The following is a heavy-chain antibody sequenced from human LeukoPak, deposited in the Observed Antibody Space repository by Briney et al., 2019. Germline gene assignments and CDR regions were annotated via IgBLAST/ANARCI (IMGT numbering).Heavy chain of an antibody. CDR1: GFTFSSYA. CDR2: ISGSGGST. J-gene: IGHJ4*02. D-gene: IGHD2-2*01. V-gene: IGHV3-23*01. CDR3: AKGGYCSSTSCLAIY. Sequence: GGSLRLSCAASGFTFSSYAMSWVRQAPGKRLEWVSAISGSGGSTYYADSVKGRFTISRDNSKNTLYLQMNSLRAEDTAVYYCAKGGYCSSTSCLAIYWGQGTLVTVSS.